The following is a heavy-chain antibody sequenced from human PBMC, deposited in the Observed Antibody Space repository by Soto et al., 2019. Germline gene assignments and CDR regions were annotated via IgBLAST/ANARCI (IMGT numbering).Heavy chain of an antibody. CDR1: GFTFSSYG. Sequence: GGSLRLSCAASGFTFSSYGMHWVRQAPGKGLEWVAVISYDGSNKYYADSVKGRFTISRDNSKNTLYLQMNSLRAEDTAVYYCANGDPGKLVDYWGQGTLVSVSS. D-gene: IGHD4-17*01. CDR2: ISYDGSNK. CDR3: ANGDPGKLVDY. V-gene: IGHV3-30*18. J-gene: IGHJ4*02.